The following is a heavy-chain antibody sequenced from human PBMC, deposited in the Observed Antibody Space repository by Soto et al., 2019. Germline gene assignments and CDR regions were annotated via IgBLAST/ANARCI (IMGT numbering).Heavy chain of an antibody. CDR3: ARVEDCSSTGCYGGFGYYYYYYMDV. J-gene: IGHJ6*03. CDR2: ISSSSSTI. Sequence: EVQLVESGGGLVQPGGSLRLSCAASGFTFSSYSMNWVRQAPGKGLEWVSYISSSSSTIYYADSVKGRFTISRDNAKNSLYLQMNSLRAEDTAVYYCARVEDCSSTGCYGGFGYYYYYYMDVWGKGTTVTVSS. V-gene: IGHV3-48*01. CDR1: GFTFSSYS. D-gene: IGHD2-2*01.